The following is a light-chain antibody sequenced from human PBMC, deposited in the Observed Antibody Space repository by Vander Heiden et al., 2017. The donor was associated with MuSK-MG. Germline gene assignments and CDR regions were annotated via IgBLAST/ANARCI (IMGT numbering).Light chain of an antibody. Sequence: SYVLTQPPSVSVAPGPAARITRGGNNIGSKSVHWYQQKPGQAPALVVYDDSDRPSGIPERFSGSNSGNTATLTISRVEAGDEADYYCQVWDSSSDHWVFGGGTKLTVL. CDR1: NIGSKS. V-gene: IGLV3-21*02. CDR3: QVWDSSSDHWV. J-gene: IGLJ3*02. CDR2: DDS.